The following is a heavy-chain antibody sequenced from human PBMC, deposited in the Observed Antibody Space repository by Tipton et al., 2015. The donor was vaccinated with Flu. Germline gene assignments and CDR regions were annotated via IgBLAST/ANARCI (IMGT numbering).Heavy chain of an antibody. Sequence: TLSLTCAVSGDSISSDFYWAWIRQFPGKGLEWIGTVSRTGSTIYNPSLKSRVTISIETSKNQLSLNMRSVTAADMAVYYCARRDYSNYVSDPKSWFDPWGQGTLVAVSS. CDR1: GDSISSDFY. CDR2: VSRTGST. CDR3: ARRDYSNYVSDPKSWFDP. D-gene: IGHD4-11*01. J-gene: IGHJ5*02. V-gene: IGHV4-38-2*01.